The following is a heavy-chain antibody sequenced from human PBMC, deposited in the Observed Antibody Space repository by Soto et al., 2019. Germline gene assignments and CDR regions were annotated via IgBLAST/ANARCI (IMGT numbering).Heavy chain of an antibody. Sequence: QVQLVQSGAEVKKPGSSVKVACQASGGAFSTYAISWVRQAPGQGLEWMGGVIPLFGTSNYLPKFQGRVTIAADRSPETVYMELSRLRFDDTAVYFCARELKAGGHFGMDVWGQGTTVTVSS. V-gene: IGHV1-69*06. CDR3: ARELKAGGHFGMDV. CDR1: GGAFSTYA. CDR2: VIPLFGTS. D-gene: IGHD3-16*01. J-gene: IGHJ6*02.